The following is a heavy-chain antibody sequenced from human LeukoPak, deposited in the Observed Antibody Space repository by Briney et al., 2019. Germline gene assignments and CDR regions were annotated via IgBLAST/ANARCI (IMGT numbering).Heavy chain of an antibody. D-gene: IGHD3-3*01. CDR1: GYTFTGYY. V-gene: IGHV1-2*02. J-gene: IGHJ6*03. CDR2: INPNSGGT. Sequence: ASVKVSCKASGYTFTGYYMHWVRQAPGQGLEWMGWINPNSGGTNYAQKFQGRVTMTRDTSISTAYMELSSLRSEDTAVYYCARERYGPASGKYHYYMDVWGKGTTVTISS. CDR3: ARERYGPASGKYHYYMDV.